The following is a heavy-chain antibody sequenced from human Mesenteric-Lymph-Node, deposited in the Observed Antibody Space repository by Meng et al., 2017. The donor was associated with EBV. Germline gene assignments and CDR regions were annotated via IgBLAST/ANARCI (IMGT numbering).Heavy chain of an antibody. CDR1: GGSFRGFY. J-gene: IGHJ4*02. CDR3: ARGGGNYYIDY. CDR2: INHIGST. V-gene: IGHV4-34*01. Sequence: QVQLLGGGAGLLKPSETRSLTCVVSGGSFRGFYWSGVRQPPGKGLEWIGEINHIGSTSYNPSLKSRVTMSIDTSKNQFSLKLSSVTAADTAVYYCARGGGNYYIDYWGQGILVTVSS. D-gene: IGHD1-26*01.